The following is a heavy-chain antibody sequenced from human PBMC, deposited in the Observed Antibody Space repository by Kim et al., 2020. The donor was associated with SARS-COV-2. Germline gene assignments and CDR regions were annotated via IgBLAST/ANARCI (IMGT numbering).Heavy chain of an antibody. V-gene: IGHV4-34*01. D-gene: IGHD3-10*01. Sequence: SETLSLTCAVYGGSFSGYYWSWIRQPPGKGLEWIGEINHSGSTNYNPSLKSRVTISVDTSKNQFSLKLSSVTAADTAVYYCAITHQMVRGVQTAGDAFDIWGQGTMVTVSS. CDR1: GGSFSGYY. J-gene: IGHJ3*02. CDR3: AITHQMVRGVQTAGDAFDI. CDR2: INHSGST.